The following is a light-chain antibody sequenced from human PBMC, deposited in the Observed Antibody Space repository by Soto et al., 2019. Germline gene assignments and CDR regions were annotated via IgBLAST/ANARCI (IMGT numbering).Light chain of an antibody. V-gene: IGKV1-5*03. CDR3: QQSNSY. CDR1: QSISDW. J-gene: IGKJ4*01. Sequence: DIQMTQSPSTLSASVGDRVTITCRASQSISDWLAWYQQKPGKAPKRLIYKPSSLESGVPSRFSGSGSGTEFTLTISSLQPDDFATYYCQQSNSYLGGGTKVEIK. CDR2: KPS.